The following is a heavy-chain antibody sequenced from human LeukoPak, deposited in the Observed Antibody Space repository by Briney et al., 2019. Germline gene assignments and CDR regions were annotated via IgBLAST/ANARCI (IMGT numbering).Heavy chain of an antibody. D-gene: IGHD3-22*01. Sequence: SETLSLTCTVSGDSISSYYWSWIRQPPGKGLEWIGYIYYSGSTNYNPSLKSRVTISVDTSKNQFSLKLSSVTAADTAVYYCARGQRYYYDSSGPYYFDYWGQGTLVTVSS. CDR3: ARGQRYYYDSSGPYYFDY. CDR2: IYYSGST. J-gene: IGHJ4*02. CDR1: GDSISSYY. V-gene: IGHV4-59*01.